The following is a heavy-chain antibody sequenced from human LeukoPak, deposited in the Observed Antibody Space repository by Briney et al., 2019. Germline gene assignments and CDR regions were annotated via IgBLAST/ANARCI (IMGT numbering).Heavy chain of an antibody. J-gene: IGHJ5*02. CDR2: ISYDGSST. CDR3: AGSRYCSTITCYTSPNWFDP. Sequence: GGSLRLSCAASGFTFSTYAMHWVRQSPGKGLEYISAISYDGSSTYYANSVKGRFTISRDNSKNTLYLQMGSLRAEDMAVYYCAGSRYCSTITCYTSPNWFDPWGQGTLVTVSS. D-gene: IGHD2-2*02. CDR1: GFTFSTYA. V-gene: IGHV3-64*01.